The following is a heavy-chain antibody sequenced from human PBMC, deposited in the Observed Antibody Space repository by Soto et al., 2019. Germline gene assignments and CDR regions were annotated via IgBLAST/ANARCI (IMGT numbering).Heavy chain of an antibody. Sequence: GGSLRLSCAASGFTFSSYAMSWVRQAPGKGLEWVSAISGSGGSTYYADSVKGRFTISRDNSKNTLYLQMNSLRAEDTAVYYWAKSPRIAANGGSPPTLIFNYGGKGPRVT. D-gene: IGHD6-13*01. J-gene: IGHJ4*02. V-gene: IGHV3-23*01. CDR1: GFTFSSYA. CDR2: ISGSGGST. CDR3: AKSPRIAANGGSPPTLIFNY.